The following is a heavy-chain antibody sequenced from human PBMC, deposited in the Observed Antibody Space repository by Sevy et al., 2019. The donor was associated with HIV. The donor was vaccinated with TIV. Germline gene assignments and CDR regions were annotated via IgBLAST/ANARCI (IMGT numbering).Heavy chain of an antibody. V-gene: IGHV3-7*01. CDR3: VGGYFDL. CDR2: IRQNGNEI. CDR1: GFTFDTYW. Sequence: GGSLRLSCATSGFTFDTYWMQWVRQAPGKGREWVDNIRQNGNEIYYADTVKGGLTISRDNARESLYVEMGNLSVEDEDSFYCVGGYFDLWGQGTLVTVSS. J-gene: IGHJ4*02.